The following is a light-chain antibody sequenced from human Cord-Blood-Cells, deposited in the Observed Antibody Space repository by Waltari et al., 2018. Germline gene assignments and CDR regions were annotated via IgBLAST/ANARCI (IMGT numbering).Light chain of an antibody. J-gene: IGKJ4*01. CDR1: QSVSSY. V-gene: IGKV3-11*01. CDR2: DAS. CDR3: QQRSNWPPLT. Sequence: EIVLTQSSATLSLSPGERATLSCRPSQSVSSYLAWYQQKPCQAPRLLIYDASNRAPGIPARFSGSGSGTDFTLTISSLEPEDFAVYYCQQRSNWPPLTFGGGTKVEIK.